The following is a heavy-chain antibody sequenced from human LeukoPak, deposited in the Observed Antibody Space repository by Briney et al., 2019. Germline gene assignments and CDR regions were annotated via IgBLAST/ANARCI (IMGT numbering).Heavy chain of an antibody. Sequence: ASVKVSCKASGYTFTSYDINWVRQATGQGLEWMGWMNPNSGKTGYAQKFQGRVTITRNTSISTAYMELSSLRSEDTAVYYCARVVVVAATPDHFDYWGQGTLVTVSS. CDR1: GYTFTSYD. J-gene: IGHJ4*02. CDR2: MNPNSGKT. CDR3: ARVVVVAATPDHFDY. V-gene: IGHV1-8*03. D-gene: IGHD2-15*01.